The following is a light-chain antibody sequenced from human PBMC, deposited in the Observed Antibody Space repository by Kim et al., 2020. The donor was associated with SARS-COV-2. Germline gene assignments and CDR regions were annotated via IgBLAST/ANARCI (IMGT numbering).Light chain of an antibody. J-gene: IGKJ2*01. CDR3: QQYDRSPYI. CDR2: GTS. Sequence: EIVLTQSPGTLSLSPGERATLSCRASQSVASNHLAWFQQKPGQAPRLLLYGTSSRATGIPDSFSASESGTDFTLTISRLEPEDFAVYYCQQYDRSPYIFGQGTKLEIK. CDR1: QSVASNH. V-gene: IGKV3-20*01.